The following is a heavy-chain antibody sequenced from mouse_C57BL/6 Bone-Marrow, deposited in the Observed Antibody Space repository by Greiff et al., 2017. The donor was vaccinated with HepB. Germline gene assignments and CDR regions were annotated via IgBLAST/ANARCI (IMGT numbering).Heavy chain of an antibody. J-gene: IGHJ4*01. V-gene: IGHV5-17*01. CDR3: ARQAYYSNYDAMDY. CDR2: ISSGSSTI. Sequence: DVKLVESGGGLVKPGGSLKLSCAASGFTFSDYGMHWVRQAPEKGLEWVAYISSGSSTIYYADTVKGRFTISRDNAKNTLFLQMTSLRSEDTAMYYCARQAYYSNYDAMDYWGQGTSVTVSS. D-gene: IGHD2-5*01. CDR1: GFTFSDYG.